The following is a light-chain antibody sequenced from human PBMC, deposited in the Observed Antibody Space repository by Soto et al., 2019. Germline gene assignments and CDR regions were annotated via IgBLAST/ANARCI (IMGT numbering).Light chain of an antibody. CDR3: CSYAGSYSYV. V-gene: IGLV2-11*01. CDR1: STDVGAYNY. J-gene: IGLJ1*01. Sequence: QSALTQPRSVYGSPGQSVTISCTGTSTDVGAYNYVSWYQQHPGKAPKLMIYDVSRRPSGVPDRFSGSKSGNTASLTISGLQAEDEADYYCCSYAGSYSYVFGTGTKLTVL. CDR2: DVS.